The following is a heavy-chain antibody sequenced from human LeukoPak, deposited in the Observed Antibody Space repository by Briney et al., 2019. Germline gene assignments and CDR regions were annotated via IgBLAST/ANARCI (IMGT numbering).Heavy chain of an antibody. Sequence: ESGPTLVKPTQTLTLTCTFSGFSLSTSGVGVGWIRQPPGKALEWLALIYWDDDKRYSPSLKSRLTITKDTSKNQVVLTMTNMDPVDTATYYCAHIQNILTGYYRPQYNWFDPWGQGTLVTVSS. CDR3: AHIQNILTGYYRPQYNWFDP. V-gene: IGHV2-5*02. D-gene: IGHD3-9*01. J-gene: IGHJ5*02. CDR2: IYWDDDK. CDR1: GFSLSTSGVG.